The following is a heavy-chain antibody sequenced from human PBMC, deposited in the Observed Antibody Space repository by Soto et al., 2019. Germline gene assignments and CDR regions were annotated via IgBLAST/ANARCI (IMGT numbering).Heavy chain of an antibody. Sequence: QVQLVQSGAEVKKPGSSVKVSCKASGGTFSSYAISWVRQAPGQGLEWMGGIIPIFGTANYAQKFQGRVTITAEKSTSTAYMELSSLRSEDTAVYYCARSTRGYCSGGSCYSLGDYWGQGTVVTFSS. CDR2: IIPIFGTA. V-gene: IGHV1-69*06. D-gene: IGHD2-15*01. CDR1: GGTFSSYA. CDR3: ARSTRGYCSGGSCYSLGDY. J-gene: IGHJ4*02.